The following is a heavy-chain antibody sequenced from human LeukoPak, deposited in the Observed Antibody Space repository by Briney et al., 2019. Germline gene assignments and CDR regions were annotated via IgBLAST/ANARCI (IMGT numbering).Heavy chain of an antibody. CDR2: IYHSGST. J-gene: IGHJ4*02. Sequence: SETLSLTCAVSGGSISSRNWWSWVRQPPGKGLEWIGEIYHSGSTNYNPSLKTRVTISLDTSKNQFSLKLSSVTAADTAVYYCARATNPAFGSYYFDYWGQGTLVTVSS. V-gene: IGHV4-4*02. CDR1: GGSISSRNW. D-gene: IGHD2/OR15-2a*01. CDR3: ARATNPAFGSYYFDY.